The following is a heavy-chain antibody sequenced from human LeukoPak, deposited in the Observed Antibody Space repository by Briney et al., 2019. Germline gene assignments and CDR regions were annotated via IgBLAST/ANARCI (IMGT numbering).Heavy chain of an antibody. Sequence: PGGSLRLSCAASGFTFSNYGMHWVRQAPGKGLEWVAVLWSDGSDIKYADSVKGRITLSGDISKNTLYLQMNSLRAEDTAVYYCARDKSSSCLDYWGQGTLVTVSS. CDR2: LWSDGSDI. D-gene: IGHD6-13*01. V-gene: IGHV3-33*01. CDR1: GFTFSNYG. CDR3: ARDKSSSCLDY. J-gene: IGHJ4*02.